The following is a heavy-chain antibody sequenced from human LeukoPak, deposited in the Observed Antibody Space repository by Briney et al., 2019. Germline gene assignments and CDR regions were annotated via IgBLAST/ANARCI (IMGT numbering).Heavy chain of an antibody. Sequence: GGSLRLSCAASGFTFSSYAMHWVRQAPGKGLEYVSAISSNGGSTYYADSVKGRFTISRDNSKNTLYLQMSSLRAEDTAVYYCVKDPRNSSRNWFDPWGQGTLVTVSP. V-gene: IGHV3-64D*06. CDR1: GFTFSSYA. CDR3: VKDPRNSSRNWFDP. D-gene: IGHD6-13*01. CDR2: ISSNGGST. J-gene: IGHJ5*02.